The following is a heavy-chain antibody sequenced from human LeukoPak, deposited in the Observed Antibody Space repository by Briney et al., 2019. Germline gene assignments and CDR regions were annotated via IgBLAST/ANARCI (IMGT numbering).Heavy chain of an antibody. J-gene: IGHJ4*02. D-gene: IGHD6-19*01. CDR3: ARAAGRYSSGWYYFDY. CDR2: IYSSGST. Sequence: SETLSLTCTVSGVSISTYYWSWIRQPAGKGLEWIGRIYSSGSTTYNPSLKSRVTMSVDTSKNQFSLKLNCVTAADTAVYYCARAAGRYSSGWYYFDYWGQGTLVTVSS. V-gene: IGHV4-4*07. CDR1: GVSISTYY.